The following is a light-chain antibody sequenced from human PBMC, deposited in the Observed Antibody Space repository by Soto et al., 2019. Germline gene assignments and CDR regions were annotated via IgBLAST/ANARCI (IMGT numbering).Light chain of an antibody. CDR2: TAS. CDR1: QSISNY. Sequence: IQMTQSQSSLSASVGARVTLTCRASQSISNYLNWYQQKPGKAPKLLIYTASSLQSGVPSRFSGSGSGTDVTLTISSLQPEDFATYYCQQSDSTPIPFGQGTRLEIK. CDR3: QQSDSTPIP. J-gene: IGKJ5*01. V-gene: IGKV1-39*01.